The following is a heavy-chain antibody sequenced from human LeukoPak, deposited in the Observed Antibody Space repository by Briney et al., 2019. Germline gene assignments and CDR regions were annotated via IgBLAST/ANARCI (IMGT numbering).Heavy chain of an antibody. CDR3: ARDETDLSGSYSN. CDR1: GGTFSSYA. CDR2: IIPIFGTA. D-gene: IGHD1-26*01. Sequence: SVKVSCKASGGTFSSYAISWVRQAPGQGLEWMGGIIPIFGTANYAQKFQGRVTMTRDMSTSTVYMELSSLRSEDTAVYYCARDETDLSGSYSNWGQGTLVTVSS. J-gene: IGHJ4*02. V-gene: IGHV1-69*05.